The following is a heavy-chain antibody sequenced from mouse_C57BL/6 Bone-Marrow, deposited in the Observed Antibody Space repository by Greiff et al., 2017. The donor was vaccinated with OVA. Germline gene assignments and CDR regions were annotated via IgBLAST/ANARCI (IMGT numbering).Heavy chain of an antibody. CDR3: TTEGYCNLSGLAY. Sequence: VQLQQSGAELVRPGASVKLSCTASGFNIKDYYMHWVKQRPEQGLEWIGRIDPEDGDPEYAPKFQGKATMTADTSANTAYLQPSSLTSEDTAVYYCTTEGYCNLSGLAYWGQGTLVTVSA. CDR2: IDPEDGDP. CDR1: GFNIKDYY. D-gene: IGHD2-10*02. J-gene: IGHJ3*01. V-gene: IGHV14-1*01.